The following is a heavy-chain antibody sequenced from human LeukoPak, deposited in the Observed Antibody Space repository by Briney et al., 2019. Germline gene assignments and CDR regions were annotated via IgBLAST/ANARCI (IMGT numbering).Heavy chain of an antibody. D-gene: IGHD6-19*01. V-gene: IGHV4-4*07. CDR3: ARHRSVAGELDWFDP. J-gene: IGHJ5*02. Sequence: NPSETLSLTCTVSGGSISSYYWSWIRQPAGKGLEWIRRICTSGSTNYNPSLKSRVTMSVDTSKNQFSLKLSSVTAADTAVYYCARHRSVAGELDWFDPWGQGTLVTVSS. CDR2: ICTSGST. CDR1: GGSISSYY.